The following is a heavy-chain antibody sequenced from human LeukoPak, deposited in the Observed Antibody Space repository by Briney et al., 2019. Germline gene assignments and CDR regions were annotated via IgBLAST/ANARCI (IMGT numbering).Heavy chain of an antibody. V-gene: IGHV4-39*01. CDR2: IYYSGST. D-gene: IGHD5-24*01. CDR1: GGSISSSSYY. Sequence: PSETLSLTCTVSGGSISSSSYYWGWIRQPPGKGLEWTGSIYYSGSTYYNPSLKSRVTISVDTSKNQFSLKLSSVTAADTAVYYCARYRRDGYNLGYWGQGTLVTVSS. J-gene: IGHJ4*02. CDR3: ARYRRDGYNLGY.